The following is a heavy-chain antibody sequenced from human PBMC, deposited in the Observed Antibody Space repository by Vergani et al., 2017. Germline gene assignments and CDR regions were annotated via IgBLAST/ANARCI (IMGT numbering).Heavy chain of an antibody. V-gene: IGHV4-30-4*01. CDR2: IYYSGST. Sequence: QVQLPESGPGLVKPSQTLSLTCTVSVGSISSGDYYWSWIRKPPGKGLEWIGYIYYSGSTYYNPSLKSRVTISVDTSKNQFSLKLSSVTAADTAVYYCARVRPAVVVIDVTFDYWGQGTLVTVSS. D-gene: IGHD3-22*01. CDR3: ARVRPAVVVIDVTFDY. CDR1: VGSISSGDYY. J-gene: IGHJ4*02.